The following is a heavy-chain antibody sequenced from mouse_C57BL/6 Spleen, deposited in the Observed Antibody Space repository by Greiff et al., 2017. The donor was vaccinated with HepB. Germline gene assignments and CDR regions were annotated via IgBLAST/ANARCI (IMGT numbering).Heavy chain of an antibody. J-gene: IGHJ2*01. CDR3: ARRWAYYFDY. D-gene: IGHD1-1*02. V-gene: IGHV1-54*01. CDR2: INPGSGGT. CDR1: GYAFTTYL. Sequence: QVQLQQSGAELVRPGTSVKVSCKASGYAFTTYLIEWVKQRPGQGLEWIGVINPGSGGTNYNEKFKGKATLTADKSSSTAYMQLSSLTSEDSAVYFCARRWAYYFDYWGQGTTRTVSS.